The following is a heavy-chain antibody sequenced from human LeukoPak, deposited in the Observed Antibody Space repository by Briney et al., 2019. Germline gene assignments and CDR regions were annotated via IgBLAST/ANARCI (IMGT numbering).Heavy chain of an antibody. D-gene: IGHD3-22*01. V-gene: IGHV1-69*08. J-gene: IGHJ4*02. CDR2: IIPILGTA. CDR1: GYTFSNFP. Sequence: SVKVSCKASGYTFSNFPMSWVRQAPGQGLEWMGRIIPILGTANYAQKFQGRVTITADTSTSTAYMDLSGLRSDDTAVYYCASQLPPSTGYYYMDYWGQGTLVTVSS. CDR3: ASQLPPSTGYYYMDY.